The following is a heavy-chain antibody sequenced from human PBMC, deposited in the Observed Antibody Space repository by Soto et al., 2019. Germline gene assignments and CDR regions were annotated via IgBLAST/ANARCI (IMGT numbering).Heavy chain of an antibody. CDR1: DGSISSYY. J-gene: IGHJ4*02. CDR3: ASFDSSGYDRGFDH. D-gene: IGHD6-19*01. V-gene: IGHV4-59*08. Sequence: SETLSLTCTVSDGSISSYYWSWIRQPPGKGLEWIGYIYYSGGTNYNPSLKSRVTISVDTSKNQYSLKMTSVTAADTAVYYCASFDSSGYDRGFDHRGQGVLVTVSS. CDR2: IYYSGGT.